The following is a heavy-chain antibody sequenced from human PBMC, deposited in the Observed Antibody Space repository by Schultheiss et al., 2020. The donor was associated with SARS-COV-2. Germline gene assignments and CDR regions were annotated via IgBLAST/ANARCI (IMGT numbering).Heavy chain of an antibody. CDR1: GYTFTSYG. J-gene: IGHJ4*02. CDR2: MNPNSGNT. Sequence: GESLKISCKASGYTFTSYGINWVRQATGQGLEWMGWMNPNSGNTGYAQKFQGRVTMTRNTSISTAYMELSSLRSEDTAVYYCARNDPGIAAAGSEGDYWGQGTLVTVSS. D-gene: IGHD6-13*01. V-gene: IGHV1-8*02. CDR3: ARNDPGIAAAGSEGDY.